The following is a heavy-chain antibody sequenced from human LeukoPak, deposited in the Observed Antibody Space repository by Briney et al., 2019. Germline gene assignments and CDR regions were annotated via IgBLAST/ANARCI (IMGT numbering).Heavy chain of an antibody. V-gene: IGHV1-2*02. Sequence: ASVTVSCKASGYTFTGYYMHWVRQAPGQGLEWMGWINPNSGGTNYAQKFQGRVTMTRDTSISTAYMELSRLRSDDTAVYYCAGTYSRITIFGVVTYTNYFDYWGQGTLVTVSS. CDR3: AGTYSRITIFGVVTYTNYFDY. J-gene: IGHJ4*02. CDR2: INPNSGGT. D-gene: IGHD3-3*01. CDR1: GYTFTGYY.